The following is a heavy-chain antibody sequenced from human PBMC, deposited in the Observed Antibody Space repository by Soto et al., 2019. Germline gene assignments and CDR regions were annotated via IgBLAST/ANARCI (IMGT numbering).Heavy chain of an antibody. CDR1: GLTFSSYA. CDR3: ARGTIVARQHLDY. D-gene: IGHD1-1*01. V-gene: IGHV3-30*03. Sequence: QVQLVESGGGVVQPGKSLRLSCAASGLTFSSYAMHWAPQAPGKGLEWVTVISIRGGDEYYAESVRGRFTISRDDSKNTLYLQMDSLRVEDTAVYYCARGTIVARQHLDYWGQGTMVTVSS. CDR2: ISIRGGDE. J-gene: IGHJ4*02.